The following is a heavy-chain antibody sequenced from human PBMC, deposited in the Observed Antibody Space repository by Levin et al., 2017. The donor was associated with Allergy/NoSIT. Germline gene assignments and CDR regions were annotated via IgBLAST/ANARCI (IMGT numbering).Heavy chain of an antibody. J-gene: IGHJ4*02. CDR3: ARSVQQWLVRRFFFDY. V-gene: IGHV3-48*01. CDR2: ISSSSSTI. CDR1: GFTFSSYS. D-gene: IGHD6-19*01. Sequence: PGGSLRLSCAASGFTFSSYSMNWVRQAPGKGLEWVSYISSSSSTIYYADSVKGRFTISRDNAKNSLYLQMNSLRAEDTAVYYCARSVQQWLVRRFFFDYWGQGTLVTVSS.